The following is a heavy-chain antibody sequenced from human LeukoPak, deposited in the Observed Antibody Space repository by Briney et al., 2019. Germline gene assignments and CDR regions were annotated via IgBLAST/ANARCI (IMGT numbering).Heavy chain of an antibody. CDR3: ARGRYSYGPPIIDY. J-gene: IGHJ4*02. CDR2: IYHSGST. V-gene: IGHV4-38-2*02. CDR1: GYSISSGYY. Sequence: SETLSLTCTVSGYSISSGYYWGWIRQPPGKGLEWIGSIYHSGSTYYNPSLKSRVTISVDTSKNQFSLKLSSMTAADTAVYYCARGRYSYGPPIIDYWGQGTLVTVSS. D-gene: IGHD5-18*01.